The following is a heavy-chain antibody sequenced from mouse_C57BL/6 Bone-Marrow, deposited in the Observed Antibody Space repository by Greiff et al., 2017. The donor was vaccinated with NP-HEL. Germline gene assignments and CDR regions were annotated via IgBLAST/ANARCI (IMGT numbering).Heavy chain of an antibody. CDR2: IDPEDGET. CDR1: GFNIKDYY. Sequence: VQLKESGAELVKPGASVKLSCTASGFNIKDYYMHWVKQRTEQGLEWIGRIDPEDGETKYAPKFQGKATITADTSSNTAYLQLSSLTSEDTAVFYFARPPYYGSSYYWYFDVWGTGTTVPASS. D-gene: IGHD1-1*01. CDR3: ARPPYYGSSYYWYFDV. J-gene: IGHJ1*03. V-gene: IGHV14-2*01.